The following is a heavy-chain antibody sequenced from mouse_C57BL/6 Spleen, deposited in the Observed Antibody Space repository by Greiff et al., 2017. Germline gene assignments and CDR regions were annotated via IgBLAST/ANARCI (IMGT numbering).Heavy chain of an antibody. V-gene: IGHV5-6*01. CDR2: ISSGGSYT. J-gene: IGHJ1*03. CDR3: ARALYYYGSLHWYFDV. CDR1: GFTFSSYG. Sequence: EVKLMESGGDLVKPGGSLKLSCAASGFTFSSYGMSWVRQTPDKRLEWVATISSGGSYTYYPDSVKGRFTISRDNAKNTLYLQMSSLKSEDTAMYYCARALYYYGSLHWYFDVWGTGTTVTVSS. D-gene: IGHD1-1*01.